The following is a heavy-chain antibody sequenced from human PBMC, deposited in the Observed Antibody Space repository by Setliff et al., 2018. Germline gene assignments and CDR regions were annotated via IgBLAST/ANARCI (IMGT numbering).Heavy chain of an antibody. CDR1: GYTFSTYG. Sequence: ASVKVSCKASGYTFSTYGINWVRQAPGQGPEWMGMISTYTGKTSYAQKFQGRVTMTTDTSTGTGYMELRSLRSGDTAVYFCARFGGSCSSSSCYASDLWGQGTMVTVPS. CDR3: ARFGGSCSSSSCYASDL. V-gene: IGHV1-18*01. D-gene: IGHD2-2*01. J-gene: IGHJ3*01. CDR2: ISTYTGKT.